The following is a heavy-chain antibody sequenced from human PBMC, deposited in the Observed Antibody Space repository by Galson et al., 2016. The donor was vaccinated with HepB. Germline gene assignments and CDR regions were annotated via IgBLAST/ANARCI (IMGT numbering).Heavy chain of an antibody. J-gene: IGHJ2*01. CDR1: GGSISSYY. D-gene: IGHD6-19*01. CDR2: LYTSGST. Sequence: SETLSLTCTVSGGSISSYYWSWIRQPAEKGLEWIGRLYTSGSTSYNPSLKSRVTMSLHTSKNQFSLNLSSVTAADTAVYYCARDSSGWHPNFYWYFDLWGRGTLVTVSS. V-gene: IGHV4-4*07. CDR3: ARDSSGWHPNFYWYFDL.